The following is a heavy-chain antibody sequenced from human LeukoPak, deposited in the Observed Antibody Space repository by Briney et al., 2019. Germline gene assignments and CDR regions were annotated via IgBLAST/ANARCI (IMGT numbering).Heavy chain of an antibody. Sequence: GGSLRLSCAASGFTFSSYEMNWVRHAPGKGLEWVSYISSSGSTIYYADSVKGRFTISRDNSENSLYLQMNSLRTEDTALYYCAKDLPQYYDFWSGYYGGFDYWGQGTLVTVSS. D-gene: IGHD3-3*01. CDR2: ISSSGSTI. CDR3: AKDLPQYYDFWSGYYGGFDY. V-gene: IGHV3-48*03. J-gene: IGHJ4*02. CDR1: GFTFSSYE.